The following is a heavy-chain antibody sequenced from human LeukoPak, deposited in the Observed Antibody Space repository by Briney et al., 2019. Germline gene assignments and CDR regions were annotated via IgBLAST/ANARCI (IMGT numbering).Heavy chain of an antibody. CDR3: AKETNLWFGELLYYFDY. Sequence: PGGSLRLSCAASGFTFSSYGMHWVRQAPGKGLEWVAFIRYDGSNKYYADSVKGRFTISRDNSKNTLYLQMNSLRAEDTAVYYCAKETNLWFGELLYYFDYWGQGTLVTVSS. CDR2: IRYDGSNK. CDR1: GFTFSSYG. J-gene: IGHJ4*02. D-gene: IGHD3-10*01. V-gene: IGHV3-30*02.